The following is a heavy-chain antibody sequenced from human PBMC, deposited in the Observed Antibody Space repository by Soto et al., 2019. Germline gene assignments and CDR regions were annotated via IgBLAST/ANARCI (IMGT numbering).Heavy chain of an antibody. V-gene: IGHV4-31*03. CDR1: GGSISSGGYY. CDR3: ASSSSSASWFDP. Sequence: SETLSLTCTVSGGSISSGGYYWSWIRQHPGKGLEWIGYIYYSGGTYYNPSLKSRVTISVDTSKNQFSLKLSSVTAADTAVYYCASSSSSASWFDPWGQGTLVTVSS. J-gene: IGHJ5*02. CDR2: IYYSGGT. D-gene: IGHD6-6*01.